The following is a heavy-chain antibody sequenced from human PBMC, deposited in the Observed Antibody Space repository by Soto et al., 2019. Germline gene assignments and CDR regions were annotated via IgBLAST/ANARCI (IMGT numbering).Heavy chain of an antibody. CDR2: ISYDGSNK. J-gene: IGHJ4*02. V-gene: IGHV3-30-3*02. CDR1: GFTFSSYA. CDR3: ANDPGPYYFDS. Sequence: GGSLRLSCAASGFTFSSYAMHWVRQAPGKGLEWVAVISYDGSNKYYADSVKGRFTISRDNSKNTLYLQMNSLRAEDTAVYYCANDPGPYYFDSWGKEAVVTVSS.